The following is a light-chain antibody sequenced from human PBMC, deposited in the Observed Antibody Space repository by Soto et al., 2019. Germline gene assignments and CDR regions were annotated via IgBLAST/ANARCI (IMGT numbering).Light chain of an antibody. Sequence: DIPMTQSPSAMSASVGDRVTITCRASQGINNYLAWFQQKPGKVPERLIYLTSSLQNGVPSRFSGSGSGTEFTLTISSLQPEDFATYYCLQSSSYPLTFGGGTRVEI. CDR2: LTS. CDR3: LQSSSYPLT. CDR1: QGINNY. J-gene: IGKJ4*01. V-gene: IGKV1-17*03.